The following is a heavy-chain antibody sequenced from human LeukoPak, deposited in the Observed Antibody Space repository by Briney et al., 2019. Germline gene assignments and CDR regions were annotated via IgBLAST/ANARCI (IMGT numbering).Heavy chain of an antibody. D-gene: IGHD1-26*01. J-gene: IGHJ4*02. CDR1: GLTFSSYA. V-gene: IGHV3-23*01. CDR2: ISGSGGST. CDR3: AKDLAGATEYYFDY. Sequence: GGSLRLSCAASGLTFSSYAMSWVRQAPGKRLEWVSAISGSGGSTYYADSVKGRFTISRDNSKNTLYLQMNSLRAEDTAVYYCAKDLAGATEYYFDYWGQGTLVTVSS.